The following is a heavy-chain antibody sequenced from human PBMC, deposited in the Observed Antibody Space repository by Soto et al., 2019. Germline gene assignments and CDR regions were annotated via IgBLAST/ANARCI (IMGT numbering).Heavy chain of an antibody. CDR2: ISDDGGLQ. CDR3: VSDRGYGHASVPYS. V-gene: IGHV3-30*03. J-gene: IGHJ4*02. D-gene: IGHD3-10*01. Sequence: QAQLVESGGGVGQPGRSLRLSCAASGFAFSRYGMHWLRRAPCTVLEWVAVISDDGGLQYYAYSVKGRLTNSRDDSKKIVLQQMTTPKDEETAGYYCVSDRGYGHASVPYSWGQGTMVSVSS. CDR1: GFAFSRYG.